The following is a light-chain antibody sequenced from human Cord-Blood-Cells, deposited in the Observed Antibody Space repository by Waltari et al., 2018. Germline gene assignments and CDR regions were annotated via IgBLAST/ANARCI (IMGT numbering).Light chain of an antibody. Sequence: QSALTPPASVSGSPGPSITITCTGTRSDVGGYNYVSWYPQHPVKAPKLMIYDVSNRPSGVSNRFSGSKSGTTASLTISGLQAEDEADYYCSSYTSSSTLFGGGTKLTVL. V-gene: IGLV2-14*01. CDR3: SSYTSSSTL. CDR1: RSDVGGYNY. J-gene: IGLJ3*02. CDR2: DVS.